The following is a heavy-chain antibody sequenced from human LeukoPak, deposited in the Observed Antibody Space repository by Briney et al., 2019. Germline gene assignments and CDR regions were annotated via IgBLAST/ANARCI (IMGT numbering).Heavy chain of an antibody. CDR2: IYPGDSDT. Sequence: GESLKISCKGSGYSFTSYWIGWVRQMPGKGLEWMGIIYPGDSDTRYSPSFQGQVTISADKSISTAYLQWSSLKASDTAMYYCARLSGFSSGYYYFDYWGQGTLVTVSS. J-gene: IGHJ4*02. CDR1: GYSFTSYW. D-gene: IGHD3-22*01. CDR3: ARLSGFSSGYYYFDY. V-gene: IGHV5-51*01.